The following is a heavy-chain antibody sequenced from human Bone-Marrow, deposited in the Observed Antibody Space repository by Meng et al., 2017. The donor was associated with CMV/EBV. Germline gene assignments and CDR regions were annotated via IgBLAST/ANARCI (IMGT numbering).Heavy chain of an antibody. J-gene: IGHJ5*02. CDR1: RTFSSYA. CDR2: IIPIFGPA. D-gene: IGHD3-3*01. CDR3: ARVNDFWSGSYNWFDP. V-gene: IGHV1-69*06. Sequence: RTFSSYAISSVRQAPGQRLEWLGGIIPIFGPATYAQKFQGRVTITADKSTSTAYMELSSLRSEDTAVYYCARVNDFWSGSYNWFDPWGQGTLVTVSS.